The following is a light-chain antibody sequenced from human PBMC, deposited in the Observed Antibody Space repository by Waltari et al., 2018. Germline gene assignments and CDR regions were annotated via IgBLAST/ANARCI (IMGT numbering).Light chain of an antibody. Sequence: QSALTQPPSASGSPGQSITISCTGIRRDADGDDPVFWYQQHPGKAPKLLIYEVTKRPSGVPDRFSGSKSDNTASLAVSGLQAEDEADYYCSSYAGGSSLMFGGGTKLTVL. CDR3: SSYAGGSSLM. CDR1: RRDADGDDP. V-gene: IGLV2-8*01. CDR2: EVT. J-gene: IGLJ3*02.